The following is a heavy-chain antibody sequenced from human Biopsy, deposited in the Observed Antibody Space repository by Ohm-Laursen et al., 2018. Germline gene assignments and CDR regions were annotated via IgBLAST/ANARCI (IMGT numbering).Heavy chain of an antibody. CDR3: ATSTMVRSSGHASDI. Sequence: SLRLSCAASGFTFRSYAMSWVRQAPGKGLEWVSGIGGSGGSTYYADSVRGRFTISRDNSKNTLDLQMNSLRAEDTAVYYCATSTMVRSSGHASDIWGQGTVVTVS. CDR1: GFTFRSYA. J-gene: IGHJ3*02. D-gene: IGHD3-10*01. V-gene: IGHV3-23*01. CDR2: IGGSGGST.